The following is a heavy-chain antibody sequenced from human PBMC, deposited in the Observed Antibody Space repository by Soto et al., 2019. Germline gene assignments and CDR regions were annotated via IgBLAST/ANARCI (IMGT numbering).Heavy chain of an antibody. CDR3: ATLLEEVKDAQDAFDI. CDR2: IVVGSGNT. Sequence: SVKVSCKASGFTFTSSAMQWVRQARGQRLEWIGWIVVGSGNTNYAQKFQERVTITRYMSTSTAYMELSSLRSEDTAVYYCATLLEEVKDAQDAFDIWGQGTMVTVSS. CDR1: GFTFTSSA. V-gene: IGHV1-58*02. J-gene: IGHJ3*02. D-gene: IGHD3-10*01.